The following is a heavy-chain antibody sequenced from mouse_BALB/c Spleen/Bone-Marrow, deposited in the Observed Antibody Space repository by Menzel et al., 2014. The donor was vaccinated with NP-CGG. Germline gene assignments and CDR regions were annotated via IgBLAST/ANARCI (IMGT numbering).Heavy chain of an antibody. CDR2: IRNKANGYTT. D-gene: IGHD2-3*01. CDR1: GFTFTDYY. V-gene: IGHV7-3*02. Sequence: EVHLVESGGGLVQPGGSLRLSCATSGFTFTDYYMNWVRQPPGKALEWLGFIRNKANGYTTEYSASVKGRFTSSRDNSQSILYLQMNTLRAEDSATYYCARDMGGLLFDYWGQGTTLTVSS. J-gene: IGHJ2*01. CDR3: ARDMGGLLFDY.